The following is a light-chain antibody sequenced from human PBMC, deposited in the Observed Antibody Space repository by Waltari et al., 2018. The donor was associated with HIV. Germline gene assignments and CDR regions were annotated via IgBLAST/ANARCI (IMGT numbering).Light chain of an antibody. Sequence: QSVLTQPPSASGTPGQRVTISCSGSSSNIGRNTVNWYQQLPGTAPNLLICGNNQRPSGVPDRFSGSKSGTSASLAISGLQSEDEADYYCAAWDDSLNGWVFGGGTKLTVL. CDR3: AAWDDSLNGWV. V-gene: IGLV1-44*01. CDR1: SSNIGRNT. CDR2: GNN. J-gene: IGLJ3*02.